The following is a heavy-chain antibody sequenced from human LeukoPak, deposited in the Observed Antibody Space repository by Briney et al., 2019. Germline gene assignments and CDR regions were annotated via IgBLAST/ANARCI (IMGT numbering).Heavy chain of an antibody. Sequence: GGSLRLSCAASGFNFRNYGIHWVRQAPGKGLEWVAFILYDGSKTYYADSVKGRLTISRDNSKNTLYLQMNSLRDDDTAVYYCAEWELLPTADYWGQGTLVSVSS. V-gene: IGHV3-30*02. CDR3: AEWELLPTADY. CDR2: ILYDGSKT. CDR1: GFNFRNYG. J-gene: IGHJ4*02. D-gene: IGHD1-26*01.